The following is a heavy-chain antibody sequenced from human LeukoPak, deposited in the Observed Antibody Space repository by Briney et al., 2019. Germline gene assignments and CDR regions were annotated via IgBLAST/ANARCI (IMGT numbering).Heavy chain of an antibody. V-gene: IGHV4-4*07. CDR1: VGFTTYDY. D-gene: IGHD2-15*01. CDR2: IHTTGGT. CDR3: ARGGGNRHFDS. Sequence: SETLSLTCSVSVGFTTYDYWNWIRQPAGKAPEWIGSIHTTGGTNYNPSLKSRLTMTLDKSKKQFSLKVTSMTAADTALYYCARGGGNRHFDSWGQGILVTVSS. J-gene: IGHJ4*02.